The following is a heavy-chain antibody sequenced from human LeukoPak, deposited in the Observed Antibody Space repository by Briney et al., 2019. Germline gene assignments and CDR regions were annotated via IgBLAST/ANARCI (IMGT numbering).Heavy chain of an antibody. Sequence: GGSLRLSCVVSGFTFSNYWLSWVRQAPGRGLEWVANINQAGSDKNYVDSVRGRFIISRDNARNSLYLQMNSLRAEDTAVYFCARGGLSIMGYWGQGTLVTVSS. CDR2: INQAGSDK. CDR3: ARGGLSIMGY. V-gene: IGHV3-7*03. J-gene: IGHJ4*02. CDR1: GFTFSNYW. D-gene: IGHD2/OR15-2a*01.